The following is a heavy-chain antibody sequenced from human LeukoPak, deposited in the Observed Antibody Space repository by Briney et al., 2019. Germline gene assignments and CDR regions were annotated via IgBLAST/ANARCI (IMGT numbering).Heavy chain of an antibody. D-gene: IGHD1-26*01. V-gene: IGHV3-48*03. Sequence: PGGSLRLTCVASGFDFNTYEMTWVRQAPGKGLEWVSYIGGTGETIYYADSVKGRFTVSRDNAKNSVYLQMNSLRAEDTAVYYCARHAPYLVGATYFDYWGQGTLVTVSS. CDR3: ARHAPYLVGATYFDY. J-gene: IGHJ4*02. CDR1: GFDFNTYE. CDR2: IGGTGETI.